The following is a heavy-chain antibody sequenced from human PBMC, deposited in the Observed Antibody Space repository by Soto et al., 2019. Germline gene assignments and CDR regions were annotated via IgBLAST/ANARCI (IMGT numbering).Heavy chain of an antibody. CDR2: ISSSDGST. Sequence: EVQLLESGGGLARDGGSLRLSCAASGFTFTSYAMSWVRQAPGKGLEWVSGISSSDGSTYYADSVKGRFTISRDNSKNTVYLQMNSPSVENTAVYYGAPGQQLVLAYCGKRTVVTFSS. J-gene: IGHJ4*02. CDR1: GFTFTSYA. V-gene: IGHV3-23*01. D-gene: IGHD6-6*01. CDR3: APGQQLVLAY.